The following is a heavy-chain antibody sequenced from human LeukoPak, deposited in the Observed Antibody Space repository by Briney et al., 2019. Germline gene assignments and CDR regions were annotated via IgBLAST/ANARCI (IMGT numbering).Heavy chain of an antibody. D-gene: IGHD6-19*01. Sequence: GESLKISCKGSGYSFTSYWIGWVRQMPGKGLEWMGIIYPGDSDTRYSPSFQGQVTISADKSISTAYLQWSSLKAPDTAMYYCARRAVLRPDWFDPWGQGTLVTVSS. CDR3: ARRAVLRPDWFDP. CDR1: GYSFTSYW. J-gene: IGHJ5*02. CDR2: IYPGDSDT. V-gene: IGHV5-51*01.